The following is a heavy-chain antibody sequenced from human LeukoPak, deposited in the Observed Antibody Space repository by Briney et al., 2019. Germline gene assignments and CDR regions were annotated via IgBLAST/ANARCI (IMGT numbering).Heavy chain of an antibody. J-gene: IGHJ4*02. D-gene: IGHD1-26*01. CDR1: GFTFSSYD. Sequence: PGGSLRLSCAASGFTFSSYDMHWVRQAPGKGLEWVAFIRYDGSNKYYADSVKGRFTISRDNSKNTLYLQMNSLRAEDTAVYYCAAAPFYSGSPRPNRYFDYWGRGTLVTVSS. CDR2: IRYDGSNK. V-gene: IGHV3-30*02. CDR3: AAAPFYSGSPRPNRYFDY.